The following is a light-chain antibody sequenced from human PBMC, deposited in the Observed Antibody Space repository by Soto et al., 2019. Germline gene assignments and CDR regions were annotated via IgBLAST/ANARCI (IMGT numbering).Light chain of an antibody. V-gene: IGKV4-1*01. J-gene: IGKJ1*01. Sequence: DIVMTQSPESLAVSLGERATINCKSSQSVLYSSNNKNYLAWYQQKPGQPPKLLIYWASTRESGVPDRFSVSRSGTDFTLSISSLQAEDVAVYYCQQYYTALWTFGQGTKVEIK. CDR3: QQYYTALWT. CDR2: WAS. CDR1: QSVLYSSNNKNY.